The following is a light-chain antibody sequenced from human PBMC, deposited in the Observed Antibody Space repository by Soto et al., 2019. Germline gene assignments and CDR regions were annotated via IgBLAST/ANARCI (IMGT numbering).Light chain of an antibody. CDR2: GAS. CDR3: QQYDNSPIT. J-gene: IGKJ5*01. Sequence: DIVLTQSPGPLAWSPGERATLSGRASQSVSSSYLAWYQQKPGQAPRLLIYGASSRATGIPDRFSGSGSGTDFTLTISRLEPEDFAVYYCQQYDNSPITFGQGTRLDIK. CDR1: QSVSSSY. V-gene: IGKV3-20*01.